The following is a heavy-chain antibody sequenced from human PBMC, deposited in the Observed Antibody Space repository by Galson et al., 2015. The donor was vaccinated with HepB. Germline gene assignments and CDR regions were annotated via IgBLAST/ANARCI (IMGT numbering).Heavy chain of an antibody. CDR2: ISSSSSYI. CDR1: GFTFSSYS. V-gene: IGHV3-21*01. D-gene: IGHD2-8*01. Sequence: SLRLSCAASGFTFSSYSMNWVRQAPGKGLEWVSSISSSSSYIYYADSVKGRFTISRDNAENSLYLQMNSLRAEDTAVYYCARDPMAGYFDYWGQGTLVTASS. J-gene: IGHJ4*02. CDR3: ARDPMAGYFDY.